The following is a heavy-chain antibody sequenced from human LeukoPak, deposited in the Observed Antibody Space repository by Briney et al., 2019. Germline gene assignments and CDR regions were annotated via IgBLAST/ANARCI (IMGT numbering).Heavy chain of an antibody. CDR3: ARDWGLQSIHWYFDL. D-gene: IGHD5-24*01. Sequence: ASVKVSCKASGGTFSSYAISWVRQAPGQGLGWMGGIIPIFGTANYAQKFQGRVTITADESTSTAYMELSSLRSEDTAVYYCARDWGLQSIHWYFDLWGRGTLVTVSS. V-gene: IGHV1-69*01. CDR1: GGTFSSYA. J-gene: IGHJ2*01. CDR2: IIPIFGTA.